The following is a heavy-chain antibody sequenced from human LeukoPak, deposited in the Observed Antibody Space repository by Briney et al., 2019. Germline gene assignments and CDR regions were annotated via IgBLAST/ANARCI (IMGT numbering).Heavy chain of an antibody. J-gene: IGHJ6*04. Sequence: HTGGSLRLSCAASGFTFSSYEMNWVRQAPGKGLEWISYISSSGSTMYYADSVKGRFTISRDNAKNSLYLQMNSLRAEDTAVYYCAKGGIAVAGNDYYYYGMDVWGKGTTVTVSS. CDR1: GFTFSSYE. CDR3: AKGGIAVAGNDYYYYGMDV. D-gene: IGHD6-19*01. CDR2: ISSSGSTM. V-gene: IGHV3-48*03.